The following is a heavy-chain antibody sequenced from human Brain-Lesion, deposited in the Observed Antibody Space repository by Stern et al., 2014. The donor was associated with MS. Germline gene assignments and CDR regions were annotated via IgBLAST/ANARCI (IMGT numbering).Heavy chain of an antibody. D-gene: IGHD2-2*01. CDR2: IFNSGST. Sequence: QVQLQESGPGLVKPSQTLSLSCTVSGGSISSGGYYWSWIRQPAGKGLEWIGRIFNSGSTSYNPSLKSRATISIDTSKNQFSLRLNSMTAADTAVYYCARGRVVPGFQYYATDVWSQGTTVIVSS. CDR1: GGSISSGGYY. V-gene: IGHV4-61*02. CDR3: ARGRVVPGFQYYATDV. J-gene: IGHJ6*02.